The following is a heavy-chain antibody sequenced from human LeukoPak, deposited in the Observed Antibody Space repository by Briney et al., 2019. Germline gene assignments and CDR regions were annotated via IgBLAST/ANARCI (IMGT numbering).Heavy chain of an antibody. D-gene: IGHD2-15*01. J-gene: IGHJ4*02. CDR1: GFIVSGTY. V-gene: IGHV4-39*01. Sequence: GSLRLSCAASGFIVSGTYMSWVRQPPGKGLEWIVTMYYSGSTFYNPSLKSRVMISVDTSKSQFSLRLSSVTAADTAVYYCARRYCSGGTCYYFDYWGQGTLVTVSS. CDR2: MYYSGST. CDR3: ARRYCSGGTCYYFDY.